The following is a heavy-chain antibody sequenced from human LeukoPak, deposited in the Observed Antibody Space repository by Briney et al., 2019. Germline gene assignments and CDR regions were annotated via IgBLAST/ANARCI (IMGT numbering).Heavy chain of an antibody. J-gene: IGHJ4*02. D-gene: IGHD5-18*01. CDR2: INAYNGNA. CDR1: GYTFTSYA. CDR3: ARALNSYGYSPFDS. Sequence: ASVKVSCEASGYTFTSYALSWVRQAPGQGLEWMGWINAYNGNANYAQILQGRVTMTTDTSTSTAYMELRSLRSDDTAVYYCARALNSYGYSPFDSWGQGTLVTVSS. V-gene: IGHV1-18*01.